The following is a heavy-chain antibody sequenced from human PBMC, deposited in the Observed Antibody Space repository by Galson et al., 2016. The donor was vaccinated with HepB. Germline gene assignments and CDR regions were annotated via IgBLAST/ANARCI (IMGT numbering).Heavy chain of an antibody. J-gene: IGHJ3*02. CDR2: ISSNGGST. D-gene: IGHD3-9*01. CDR1: GFTFSSYA. CDR3: VKDGGDFDWFPPDAFDI. V-gene: IGHV3-64D*06. Sequence: SLRLSCAASGFTFSSYAMHWVRQAPGKGLEYVSAISSNGGSTYYAASVKGRFTISRDNSKNTLYLQMSSLRAEDTAVYYCVKDGGDFDWFPPDAFDIWGQGTMVTVSS.